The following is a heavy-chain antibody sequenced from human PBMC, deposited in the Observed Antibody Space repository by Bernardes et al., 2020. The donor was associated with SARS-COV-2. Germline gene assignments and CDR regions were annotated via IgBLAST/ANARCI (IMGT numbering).Heavy chain of an antibody. CDR3: ARRRYGDFGVDV. CDR2: IYPGDSDT. V-gene: IGHV5-51*01. J-gene: IGHJ6*02. CDR1: DYTFTNYW. D-gene: IGHD4-17*01. Sequence: GESLKISCKGSDYTFTNYWIGWVRQMPGKGLEWMGIIYPGDSDTKYSPSFQVRVTISADKSVNTAYLQWSSLKASDTAIYYCARRRYGDFGVDVWGQGTTVTVSS.